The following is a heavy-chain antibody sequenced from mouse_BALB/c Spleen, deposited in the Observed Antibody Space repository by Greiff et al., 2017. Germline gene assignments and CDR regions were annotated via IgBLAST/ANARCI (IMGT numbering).Heavy chain of an antibody. J-gene: IGHJ2*01. Sequence: VQLQESGAELAKPGASVKMSCKASGYTFPSYCMPWVKQRPGQGLEWIGYINPSTGYTEYNQKFKDKATLTADKSSSTAYMQLSNLTSEDSAVYYCARFSCNYEGYYFDYWGQGTTLTVSA. CDR1: GYTFPSYC. CDR3: ARFSCNYEGYYFDY. CDR2: INPSTGYT. D-gene: IGHD2-1*01. V-gene: IGHV1-7*01.